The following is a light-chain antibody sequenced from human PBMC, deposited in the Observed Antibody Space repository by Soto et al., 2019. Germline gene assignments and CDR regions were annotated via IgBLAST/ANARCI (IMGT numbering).Light chain of an antibody. Sequence: QSALTQPASVSGSPGQSITISCSGTSSDVGSYNLVSWYQQHPGKAPKLMIYEGSKRPPGVSNRFSGSTSGNTATLTISGLQAEDEADYYCCSYAGSSTFYVFGTRTKLTVL. J-gene: IGLJ1*01. CDR3: CSYAGSSTFYV. CDR2: EGS. CDR1: SSDVGSYNL. V-gene: IGLV2-23*01.